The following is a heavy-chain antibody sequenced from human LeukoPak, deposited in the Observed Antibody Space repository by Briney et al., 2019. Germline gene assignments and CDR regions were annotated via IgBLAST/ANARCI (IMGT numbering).Heavy chain of an antibody. D-gene: IGHD6-19*01. Sequence: SETLSLTCTVSGGSISSYYWSWIRQPPGKGLEWIGYIYYSGSTNYNPSLKSRVTISVDTSKNQFSLRLSSMTAADTAVYYCARTKQWLAFDIWGQGTMVTVSS. CDR1: GGSISSYY. J-gene: IGHJ3*02. CDR2: IYYSGST. V-gene: IGHV4-59*01. CDR3: ARTKQWLAFDI.